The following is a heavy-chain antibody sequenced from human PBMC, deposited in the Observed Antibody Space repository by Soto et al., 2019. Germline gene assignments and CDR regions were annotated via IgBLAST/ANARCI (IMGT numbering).Heavy chain of an antibody. CDR3: ARYSSSSRYFDY. CDR1: GGSFSGYY. CDR2: INHSGST. J-gene: IGHJ4*02. D-gene: IGHD6-6*01. Sequence: SETLSLTCAVYGGSFSGYYWSWIRQPPGKGLEWIGEINHSGSTNYNPSLKSRVTISVDTSKNQFSLKLSSVTAADTAVYYCARYSSSSRYFDYWGQGTLVTVSS. V-gene: IGHV4-34*01.